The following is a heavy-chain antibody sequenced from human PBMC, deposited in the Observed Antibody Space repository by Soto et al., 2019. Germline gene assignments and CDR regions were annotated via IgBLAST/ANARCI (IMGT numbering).Heavy chain of an antibody. CDR3: VRGGVY. CDR2: ISSSGSTM. CDR1: GFTFSNYE. Sequence: GGSLRLSCGASGFTFSNYEMNWVRQAPGKGREWVSYISSSGSTMYYADSVKGRFTISRDNAKNSLYLQMNSLKVEDTAVYYCVRGGVYWGQGTLVTVSS. J-gene: IGHJ4*02. D-gene: IGHD2-8*01. V-gene: IGHV3-48*03.